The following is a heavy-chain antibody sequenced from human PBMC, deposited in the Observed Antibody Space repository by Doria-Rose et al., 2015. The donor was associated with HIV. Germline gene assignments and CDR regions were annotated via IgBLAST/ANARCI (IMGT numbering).Heavy chain of an antibody. V-gene: IGHV3-30*02. Sequence: QVQLVQSGGGVVQPGGSLRLSRAASGFTFSNYGMHWVRQAPGKGLEWVAFIRYDGSNKYYADSVKGRLTISRDNSKNTLYLQMNSLRVKDTAVYYCAKEKAVAGGGIDYWGQGTVVTVSS. CDR1: GFTFSNYG. CDR2: IRYDGSNK. CDR3: AKEKAVAGGGIDY. J-gene: IGHJ4*02. D-gene: IGHD6-19*01.